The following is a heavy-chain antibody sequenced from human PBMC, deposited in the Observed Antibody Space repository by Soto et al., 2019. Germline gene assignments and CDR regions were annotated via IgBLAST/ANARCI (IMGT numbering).Heavy chain of an antibody. Sequence: SETLSLTCTVSGGSISSSSYYWGWIRQPPGKGLEWIGSIYYSGSTYYNPSLKSRVTISVDTSKNQFSLKLSSVTAADTAVYYCAVEDLSGRVMGPGYFDYWGQGTLVTVSS. J-gene: IGHJ4*02. CDR3: AVEDLSGRVMGPGYFDY. CDR2: IYYSGST. CDR1: GGSISSSSYY. D-gene: IGHD3-16*01. V-gene: IGHV4-39*01.